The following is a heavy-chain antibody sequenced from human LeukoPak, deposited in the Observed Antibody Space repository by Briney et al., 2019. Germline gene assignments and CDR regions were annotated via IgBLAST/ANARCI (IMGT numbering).Heavy chain of an antibody. CDR1: GFTFSSYG. V-gene: IGHV3-33*01. D-gene: IGHD3-22*01. CDR2: IWYDGSNK. Sequence: EGSLRLSCAASGFTFSSYGMHWVRQAPGKGLEWVAVIWYDGSNKYYADSVKGRFTISRDNSKNTLYLQMNSLRAEDTAVYYCARVLGYYDGNWFDPWGQGTLVTVSS. CDR3: ARVLGYYDGNWFDP. J-gene: IGHJ5*02.